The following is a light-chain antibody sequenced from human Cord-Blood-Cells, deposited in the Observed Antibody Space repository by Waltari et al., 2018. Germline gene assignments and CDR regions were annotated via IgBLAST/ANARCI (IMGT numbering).Light chain of an antibody. J-gene: IGKJ4*01. V-gene: IGKV1-39*01. Sequence: DIQLTQSPSSPSASVGDRVTNTCRASQSISSYLNWYQQKPGKAPKLLIYAASSLQSGVPSRFSGSGSGTDFTLTISSLQPEDFATYYCQQSYSTPLTFGGGTKVEIK. CDR3: QQSYSTPLT. CDR2: AAS. CDR1: QSISSY.